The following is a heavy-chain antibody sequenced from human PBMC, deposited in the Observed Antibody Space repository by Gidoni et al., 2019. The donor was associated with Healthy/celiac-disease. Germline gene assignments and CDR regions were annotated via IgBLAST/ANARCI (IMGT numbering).Heavy chain of an antibody. J-gene: IGHJ4*02. CDR1: GFTFSSYA. V-gene: IGHV3-23*01. Sequence: EVQLLESGGGLVQTGGSMRLSCASSGFTFSSYAMSWVRPAPGKGLDWVAAISGSGGSTYYADSVKRRFTSSRDNSKNTLYLQMNSLRAEDTAVYYSAKGYSGYDYYVNDYWGQGTLVTVSS. CDR2: ISGSGGST. CDR3: AKGYSGYDYYVNDY. D-gene: IGHD5-12*01.